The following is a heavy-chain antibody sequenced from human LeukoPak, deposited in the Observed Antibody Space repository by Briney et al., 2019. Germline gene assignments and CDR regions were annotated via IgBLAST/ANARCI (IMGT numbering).Heavy chain of an antibody. Sequence: GRSLRLSCAASGFTFDDYAMHWVRQAPGKGLEWVSAISGSGGSTYYADSVKGRFTISRDNSKNTLYLQMNSLRAEDTAVYYCAKDLGYYDILTGYDSPDYWGQGTLVTVSS. D-gene: IGHD3-9*01. J-gene: IGHJ4*02. CDR2: ISGSGGST. V-gene: IGHV3-23*01. CDR1: GFTFDDYA. CDR3: AKDLGYYDILTGYDSPDY.